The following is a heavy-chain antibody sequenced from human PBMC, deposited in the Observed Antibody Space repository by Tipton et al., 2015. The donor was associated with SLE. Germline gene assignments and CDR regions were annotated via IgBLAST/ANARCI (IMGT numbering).Heavy chain of an antibody. CDR1: GFTFSDYA. CDR2: ISASGGST. Sequence: GSLRLSCVVSGFTFSDYAMSWVRQAPGKGLEWVSAISASGGSTHYADSVQGRFIISRDNSKNSLYLQLNSLRAEDTAVYYCAKPYDVIWGTDEAWGLGTLVTVSS. V-gene: IGHV3-23*01. CDR3: AKPYDVIWGTDEA. D-gene: IGHD3-16*01. J-gene: IGHJ5*02.